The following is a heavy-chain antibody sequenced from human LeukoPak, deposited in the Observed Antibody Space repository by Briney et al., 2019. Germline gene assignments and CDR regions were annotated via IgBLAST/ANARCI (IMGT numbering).Heavy chain of an antibody. J-gene: IGHJ4*02. CDR2: INPNSGGA. CDR1: GYTFTGYY. D-gene: IGHD3-22*01. CDR3: ARGDDSSGYSDLNFDY. Sequence: ASVKVSCKASGYTFTGYYIHWVRQAPGQGLEWMGWINPNSGGANYAQKFQGRDTMTRDTSISTAYMELSRLRSDDTAVYYCARGDDSSGYSDLNFDYWGQGTLVAVSS. V-gene: IGHV1-2*02.